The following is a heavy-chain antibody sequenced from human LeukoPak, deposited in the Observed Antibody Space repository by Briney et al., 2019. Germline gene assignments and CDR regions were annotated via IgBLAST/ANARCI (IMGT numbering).Heavy chain of an antibody. Sequence: GGSLRLSCAASGFTFSNAWMNWVRQAPGKGLEWVSSISASGGSTYYADSVKGHFTISRDNSKNTLYLQMNSLRAEDTAVYYCAKSSPHCPSTSCYFDYWGQGTLVTVSS. CDR1: GFTFSNAW. V-gene: IGHV3-23*01. CDR3: AKSSPHCPSTSCYFDY. J-gene: IGHJ4*02. CDR2: ISASGGST. D-gene: IGHD2-2*01.